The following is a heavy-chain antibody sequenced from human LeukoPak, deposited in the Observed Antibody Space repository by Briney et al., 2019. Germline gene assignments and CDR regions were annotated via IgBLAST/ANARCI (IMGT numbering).Heavy chain of an antibody. CDR2: IIPILGIA. CDR1: GGTFSSYT. D-gene: IGHD2-2*02. Sequence: GASVKVSCKASGGTFSSYTIRWVRQAPGQGLEWMGRIIPILGIANYAQKFQGRVTITADKSTSTAYMELSSLRSEDTAVYYCARGYWSSTSCYRAFDIWGQGTMVTVSS. J-gene: IGHJ3*02. CDR3: ARGYWSSTSCYRAFDI. V-gene: IGHV1-69*02.